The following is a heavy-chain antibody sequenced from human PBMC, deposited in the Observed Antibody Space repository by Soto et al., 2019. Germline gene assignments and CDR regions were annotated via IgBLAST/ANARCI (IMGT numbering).Heavy chain of an antibody. J-gene: IGHJ5*02. CDR3: AKVGSGSYSARS. D-gene: IGHD3-10*01. CDR1: GFTFSSYA. CDR2: ISFSGVNR. V-gene: IGHV3-23*01. Sequence: EVQLLESGGGLVQPGGSLRLSCAASGFTFSSYAMNWVRQAPGKGLEWVSTISFSGVNRHYADSVKGRFTISRDNSKTTLYLQMNTLRAEDTAIYYCAKVGSGSYSARSWGQGTLVTVSS.